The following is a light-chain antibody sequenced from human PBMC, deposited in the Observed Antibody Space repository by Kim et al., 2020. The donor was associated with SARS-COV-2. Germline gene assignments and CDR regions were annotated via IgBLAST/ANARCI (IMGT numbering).Light chain of an antibody. CDR3: NSRDSSGNHLV. CDR2: GRN. V-gene: IGLV3-19*01. Sequence: ARGQTVRITWQGDSLRNYYASWYQQKPRQAPVVVIYGRNDRPSGIPDRFSGSNSGNTASLTITGAQAEDEADYYCNSRDSSGNHLVFGGGTQLTVL. J-gene: IGLJ3*02. CDR1: SLRNYY.